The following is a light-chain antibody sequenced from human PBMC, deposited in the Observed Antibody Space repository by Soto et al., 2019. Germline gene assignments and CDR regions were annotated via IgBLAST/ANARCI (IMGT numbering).Light chain of an antibody. V-gene: IGLV2-23*01. CDR2: EGS. Sequence: QSALTQPASVSGSPGQSITISCTGTSSGVGSYNLVSWYQQHPGKAPKLMIYEGSKRPSGVSNRFSGSKSGNTASLTISGLQAEDEADYYCCSYAGSSTPVVFGGGTQLTVL. CDR1: SSGVGSYNL. J-gene: IGLJ2*01. CDR3: CSYAGSSTPVV.